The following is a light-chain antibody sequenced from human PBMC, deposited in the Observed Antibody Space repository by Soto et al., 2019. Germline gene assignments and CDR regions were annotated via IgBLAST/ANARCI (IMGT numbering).Light chain of an antibody. CDR2: YDD. J-gene: IGLJ3*02. V-gene: IGLV1-36*01. CDR1: RSNIGNNA. CDR3: AAWDDRRNGPV. Sequence: QSVVTQPPSVSEAPRQRVTISCSGSRSNIGNNAVNWYQQVPGKAPKLLIYYDDLLPSGVSDRFSGSKSGTSASLAISGLPSEDEADYYCAAWDDRRNGPVFGGGTKLTVL.